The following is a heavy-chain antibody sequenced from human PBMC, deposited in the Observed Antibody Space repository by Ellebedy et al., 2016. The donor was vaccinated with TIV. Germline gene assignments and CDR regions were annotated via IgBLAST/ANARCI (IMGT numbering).Heavy chain of an antibody. CDR3: ASDGYYDSSGYGPDY. J-gene: IGHJ4*02. Sequence: ASVKVFCXASGYNFTSYGISWVRQAPGQGLEWMGWISAYNGNTNYAQKLQGRVTMTTDTSTSTAYMELRSLRSDDTAVYYCASDGYYDSSGYGPDYWGQGTLVTVSS. D-gene: IGHD3-22*01. CDR1: GYNFTSYG. V-gene: IGHV1-18*01. CDR2: ISAYNGNT.